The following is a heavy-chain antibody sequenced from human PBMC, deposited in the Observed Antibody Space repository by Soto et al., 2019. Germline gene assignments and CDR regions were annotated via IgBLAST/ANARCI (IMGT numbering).Heavy chain of an antibody. D-gene: IGHD1-26*01. CDR3: ARVGGYLDY. Sequence: QVQLVQSGAEVRKPGASVRVSSKTSDYTFTSYGISWMRQAPGRGLEWMGWISGNNANTDYAQNLQGRLTMTTDTSTSTAYMELRSLRSDDTAVYYCARVGGYLDYWGQGALVTVSS. V-gene: IGHV1-18*01. CDR2: ISGNNANT. CDR1: DYTFTSYG. J-gene: IGHJ4*02.